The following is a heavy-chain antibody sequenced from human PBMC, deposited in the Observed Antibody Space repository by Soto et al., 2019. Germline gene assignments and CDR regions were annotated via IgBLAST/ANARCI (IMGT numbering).Heavy chain of an antibody. Sequence: QVQLVESGGGVVQPGRSLRLSCAASGFTFSSFAMHWVRQAPGKGLEWVAVIWYDGSNQEYADSVKGRFTISRDNSKNTRDLEMKSLRDADTDVYHWAEAGAYCSGGSCYGHNWLDPWGQGTLVTVSS. CDR1: GFTFSSFA. D-gene: IGHD2-15*01. CDR3: AEAGAYCSGGSCYGHNWLDP. J-gene: IGHJ5*02. CDR2: IWYDGSNQ. V-gene: IGHV3-33*06.